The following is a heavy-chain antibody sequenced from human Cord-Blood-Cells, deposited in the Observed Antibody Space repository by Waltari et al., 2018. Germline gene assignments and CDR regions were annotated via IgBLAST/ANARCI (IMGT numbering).Heavy chain of an antibody. CDR1: GYTFTSYG. D-gene: IGHD3-22*01. CDR2: NRAYTGNT. V-gene: IGHV1-18*01. Sequence: QVQLVQSGAEVRKPGASVKVSCKASGYTFTSYGISWVRQAPGQGLEWMGWNRAYTGNTNYAQKLQGRVTMTTDTSTSTAYMERRSLRSDDTAVYYCARGGYYYDSSGYGYWGQGTLVTVSS. J-gene: IGHJ4*02. CDR3: ARGGYYYDSSGYGY.